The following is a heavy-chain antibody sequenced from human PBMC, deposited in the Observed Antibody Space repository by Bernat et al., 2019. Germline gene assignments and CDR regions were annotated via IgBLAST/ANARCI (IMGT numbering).Heavy chain of an antibody. D-gene: IGHD2-21*02. J-gene: IGHJ4*02. Sequence: QVQLVASGGGVVRPGTSLRLSCVGSGFTFRSFGIHWVRQAPGKGLEWVTLASNDGTNKPYADSVRGRFTTSRDNSKNTVYLHMNSLRVDDTAIYYCARDGTAWCPDFWGLVTLVTVAP. V-gene: IGHV3-30*19. CDR2: ASNDGTNK. CDR3: ARDGTAWCPDF. CDR1: GFTFRSFG.